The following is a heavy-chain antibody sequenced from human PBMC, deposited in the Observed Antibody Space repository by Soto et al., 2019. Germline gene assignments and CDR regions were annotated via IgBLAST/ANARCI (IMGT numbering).Heavy chain of an antibody. D-gene: IGHD5-18*01. Sequence: ASVKVSCKASGYTFTSYDINWVRQATGQGLEWMGWMNPNSGNTGYAQKFQGRVTMTRNTSISTAYMELSSLRSEDTAVYYCARVWIQLWLRDYYYGMDVWGQATTVTVSS. J-gene: IGHJ6*02. CDR3: ARVWIQLWLRDYYYGMDV. CDR1: GYTFTSYD. V-gene: IGHV1-8*01. CDR2: MNPNSGNT.